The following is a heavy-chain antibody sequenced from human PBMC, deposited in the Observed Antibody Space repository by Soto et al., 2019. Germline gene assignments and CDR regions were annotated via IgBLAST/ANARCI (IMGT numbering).Heavy chain of an antibody. D-gene: IGHD4-17*01. CDR2: IYSGGST. J-gene: IGHJ4*02. V-gene: IGHV3-53*01. CDR1: GFTVSSNY. Sequence: GGSLRLSCAASGFTVSSNYMSWVRQAPGNGLEWVSVIYSGGSTYYADSVKGRFTISRDNSKNTLYLQMNSLRAEDTAVYYCARGAYGDYALGYWGQGTLVTVSS. CDR3: ARGAYGDYALGY.